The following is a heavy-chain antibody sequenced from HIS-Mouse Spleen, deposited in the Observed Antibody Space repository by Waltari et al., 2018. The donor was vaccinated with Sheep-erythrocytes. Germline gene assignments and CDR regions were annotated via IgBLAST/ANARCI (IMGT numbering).Heavy chain of an antibody. Sequence: QVQLVQSGAEGKKPGASVKVSCKASGYTFTSYGISWVRQAHGQGVGWMGWVSAYNGNTNEAQQLQGRVTMTTDTSTSTAYMELRSLRSDDTAGYYCARLPGSWYVDYWGQGTLVTVSS. CDR2: VSAYNGNT. D-gene: IGHD6-13*01. CDR3: ARLPGSWYVDY. V-gene: IGHV1-18*01. J-gene: IGHJ4*02. CDR1: GYTFTSYG.